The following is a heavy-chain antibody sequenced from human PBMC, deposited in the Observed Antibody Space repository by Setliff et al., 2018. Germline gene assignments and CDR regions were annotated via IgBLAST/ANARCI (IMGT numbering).Heavy chain of an antibody. Sequence: ASVKVSCKASGYTFTNHYMHWVRQAPGQGLEWMGMINPGGGSTTYAQKFQGRVTMTRDTSTSTVYMELSSLRTEDTAVYYCARGPPGYYYYMNVWGQGTTVTVSS. J-gene: IGHJ6*03. CDR2: INPGGGST. CDR3: ARGPPGYYYYMNV. V-gene: IGHV1-46*01. CDR1: GYTFTNHY.